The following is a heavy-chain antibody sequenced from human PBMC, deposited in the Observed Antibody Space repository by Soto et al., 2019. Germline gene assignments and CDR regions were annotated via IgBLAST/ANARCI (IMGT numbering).Heavy chain of an antibody. Sequence: NLSHTYTVAGVSVSSGSYNLSWIRQPPGKGLEWIGYIYYSGSTNYNPSLKSRVTISVDTSKNQFSLKLSSVTAADTAVYYCAREGMRYSSGWYNDWGQGTLVTVSS. V-gene: IGHV4-61*01. J-gene: IGHJ4*02. D-gene: IGHD6-19*01. CDR3: AREGMRYSSGWYND. CDR2: IYYSGST. CDR1: GVSVSSGSYN.